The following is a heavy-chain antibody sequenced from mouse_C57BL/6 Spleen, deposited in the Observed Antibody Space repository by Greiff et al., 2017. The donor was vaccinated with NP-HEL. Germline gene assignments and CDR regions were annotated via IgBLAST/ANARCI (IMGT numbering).Heavy chain of an antibody. CDR1: GYSFTGYY. V-gene: IGHV1-42*01. CDR3: ASLIYYGYDERDYYAMDY. Sequence: EVKLMESGPELVKPGASVKISCKASGYSFTGYYMNWVKQSPEKSLEWIGEINPSTGGTTYNQKFKAKATLTVDKSSSTAYMQLKSLTSEDSAVYYCASLIYYGYDERDYYAMDYWGQGTSVTVSS. D-gene: IGHD2-2*01. CDR2: INPSTGGT. J-gene: IGHJ4*01.